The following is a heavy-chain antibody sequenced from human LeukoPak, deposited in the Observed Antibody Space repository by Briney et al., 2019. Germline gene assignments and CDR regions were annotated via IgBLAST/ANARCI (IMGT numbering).Heavy chain of an antibody. V-gene: IGHV3-23*01. D-gene: IGHD2-15*01. CDR2: ISNNGGYT. CDR1: GFTFISSA. CDR3: AKQLGYCSDGSCYFPY. J-gene: IGHJ4*02. Sequence: GGSLRLSCAASGFTFISSAMSWVRQASGKGLEWVSAISNNGGYTYYADSVQGRFTISRDNSKSTLCLQMNSLRAEDTAVYYCAKQLGYCSDGSCYFPYWGQGTLVTVSS.